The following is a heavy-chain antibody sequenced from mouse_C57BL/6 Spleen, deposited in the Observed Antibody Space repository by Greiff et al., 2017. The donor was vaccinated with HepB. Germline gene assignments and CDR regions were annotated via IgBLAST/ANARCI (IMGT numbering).Heavy chain of an antibody. CDR3: TTGGLRLGKYYYAMDY. CDR1: GFNIKDDY. J-gene: IGHJ4*01. V-gene: IGHV14-4*01. D-gene: IGHD2-4*01. CDR2: IDPENGDT. Sequence: EVQLQQSGAELVRPGASVKLSCTASGFNIKDDYMHWVKQRPEQGLEWIGWIDPENGDTEYASKFQGKATITADTSSTTAYLQLSSLTSEDTAVYYCTTGGLRLGKYYYAMDYWGQGTSVTVSS.